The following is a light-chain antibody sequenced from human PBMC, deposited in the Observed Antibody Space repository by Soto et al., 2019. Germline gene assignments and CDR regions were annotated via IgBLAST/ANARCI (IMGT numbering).Light chain of an antibody. V-gene: IGKV1-5*03. Sequence: DFQMTQSPSTLSGSVGDRVTITCRASQTISSWLAWYQQKPGKAPKLLIYKASTLKSGVPSRFSGSGSGTEFTLTISSLQPDDFATYYCQHYNSYSEAFRQGTKVDIK. CDR1: QTISSW. J-gene: IGKJ1*01. CDR2: KAS. CDR3: QHYNSYSEA.